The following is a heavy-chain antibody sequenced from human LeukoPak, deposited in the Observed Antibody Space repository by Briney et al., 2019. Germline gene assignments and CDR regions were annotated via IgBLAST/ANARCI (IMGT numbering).Heavy chain of an antibody. D-gene: IGHD2-8*02. V-gene: IGHV3-30-3*01. CDR1: GFTVSSYA. CDR2: ISYDGSNK. Sequence: PGKSLTLSCAASGFTVSSYAVQWVRQTPGKGMEWCAVISYDGSNKYYAESVKGRFLISRDSSKNTLYLQMNSLRVEDTAVYYCARETWSDYWGQGTLVTVSS. J-gene: IGHJ4*02. CDR3: ARETWSDY.